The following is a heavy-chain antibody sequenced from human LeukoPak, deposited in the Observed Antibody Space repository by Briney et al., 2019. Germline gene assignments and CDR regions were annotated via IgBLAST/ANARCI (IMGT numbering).Heavy chain of an antibody. Sequence: GGSLRLSCAASLFTFSGSAMHWVRQASGKGLEWVGRIRSKANSYATAYAASVKRRFTISRDDSKNTAYLQMNSLKTEDTAVYYCTRHHRGYCSSTSCYNWFDPWGQGTLVTVSS. CDR2: IRSKANSYAT. CDR1: LFTFSGSA. CDR3: TRHHRGYCSSTSCYNWFDP. V-gene: IGHV3-73*01. D-gene: IGHD2-2*02. J-gene: IGHJ5*02.